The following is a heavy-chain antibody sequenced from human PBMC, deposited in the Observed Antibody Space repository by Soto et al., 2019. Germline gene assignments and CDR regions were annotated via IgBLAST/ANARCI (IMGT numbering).Heavy chain of an antibody. J-gene: IGHJ5*02. D-gene: IGHD6-13*01. Sequence: SETLSLTCAVSGYSISSGYYWGWIRQPPGKGLEWIGSIYHSGSTYYNPSLKSRVTISVDTSKNQFSLKLSSVTAADTAVYYCARDHNIAEAGTGWFDPWGQGTLVTVSS. CDR1: GYSISSGYY. V-gene: IGHV4-38-2*02. CDR3: ARDHNIAEAGTGWFDP. CDR2: IYHSGST.